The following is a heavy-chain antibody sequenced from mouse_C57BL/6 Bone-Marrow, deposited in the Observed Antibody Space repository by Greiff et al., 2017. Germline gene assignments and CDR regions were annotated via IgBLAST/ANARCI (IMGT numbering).Heavy chain of an antibody. D-gene: IGHD2-3*01. CDR1: GFNIKDYY. J-gene: IGHJ2*01. CDR2: IDPEIGDT. CDR3: SSFDGNYFDF. V-gene: IGHV14-4*01. Sequence: EVQLQQSGAELVRPGASVKLSCTASGFNIKDYYIHWVKQRPEQGLEWIGWIDPEIGDTEYASNFQGKATITSDTSSNTAYLQLSSLTSEDTAVYYCSSFDGNYFDFWGQGTPLTVAS.